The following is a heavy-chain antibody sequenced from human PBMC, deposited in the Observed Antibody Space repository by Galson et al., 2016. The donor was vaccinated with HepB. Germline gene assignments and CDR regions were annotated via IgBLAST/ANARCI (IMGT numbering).Heavy chain of an antibody. D-gene: IGHD5-18*01. V-gene: IGHV3-15*01. J-gene: IGHJ5*02. CDR2: IKSKTDGGTT. Sequence: PGKGLEWVGRIKSKTDGGTTDYAAPVKGRFIISRDDSKNTLYLQMNSLKTEDTAVYYCATDSWGGYASWGQGTLVTVSS. CDR3: ATDSWGGYAS.